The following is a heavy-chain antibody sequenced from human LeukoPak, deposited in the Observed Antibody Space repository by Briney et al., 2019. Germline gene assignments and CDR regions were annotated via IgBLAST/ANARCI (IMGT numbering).Heavy chain of an antibody. CDR2: INHSGST. J-gene: IGHJ5*02. Sequence: PSETLSLTCAVYGGSFSGYYWSWIRQPPGKGLEWIGEINHSGSTNYNPSLKSRVTISVDTSKNQFSLKLSSVTAADTAVYYCARDPRYVAAAGRGVWFDPWGQGTLVTVSS. D-gene: IGHD6-13*01. CDR3: ARDPRYVAAAGRGVWFDP. CDR1: GGSFSGYY. V-gene: IGHV4-34*01.